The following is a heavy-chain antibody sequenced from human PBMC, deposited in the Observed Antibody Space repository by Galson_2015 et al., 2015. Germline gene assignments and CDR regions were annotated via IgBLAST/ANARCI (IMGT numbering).Heavy chain of an antibody. V-gene: IGHV1-69*13. CDR2: IFPIFGTA. J-gene: IGHJ4*02. CDR1: GGTFSSYA. D-gene: IGHD5-18*01. CDR3: ARGGDTAMAHFDY. Sequence: SVKVSCKASGGTFSSYAISWVRQAPGQGLEWMGGIFPIFGTANYAQKFQGRVTITADESTSTAYMELSSLRSEDTAVYYCARGGDTAMAHFDYWGQGTLVTVSS.